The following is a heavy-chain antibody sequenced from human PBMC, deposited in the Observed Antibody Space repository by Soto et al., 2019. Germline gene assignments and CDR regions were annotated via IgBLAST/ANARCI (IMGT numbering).Heavy chain of an antibody. V-gene: IGHV4-59*08. CDR2: IYYSGST. D-gene: IGHD2-8*01. CDR3: ARNGDCTRPGCIVGWFDP. J-gene: IGHJ5*02. Sequence: TSETLSLTCPVSGGSISSYDWSWIRQPPGKGLEWIGYIYYSGSTNYNPSLKSRVTISVDTSKNQFSLKLSSVTAADTAVYYCARNGDCTRPGCIVGWFDPWGPGTLVTVSS. CDR1: GGSISSYD.